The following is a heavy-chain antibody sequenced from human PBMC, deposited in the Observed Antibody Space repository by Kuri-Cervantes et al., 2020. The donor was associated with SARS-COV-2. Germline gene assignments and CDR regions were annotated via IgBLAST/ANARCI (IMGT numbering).Heavy chain of an antibody. D-gene: IGHD3-10*01. Sequence: SETLSLTCTVSGGSISSYYWSWIRQPPGEGLEWIGYIYYSGSTNYNPSLKSRVTISVDTSKNQFSLKLSSVTAADTAVYYCARDPLLWFGAKFDYWGQGTLVTVSS. CDR1: GGSISSYY. CDR2: IYYSGST. CDR3: ARDPLLWFGAKFDY. J-gene: IGHJ4*02. V-gene: IGHV4-59*12.